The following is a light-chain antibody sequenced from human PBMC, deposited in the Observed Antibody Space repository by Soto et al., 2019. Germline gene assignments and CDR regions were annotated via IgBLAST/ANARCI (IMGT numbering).Light chain of an antibody. CDR2: DAS. CDR3: QQYENYWT. J-gene: IGKJ1*01. Sequence: DIQMTQSPSTRSATAGDRVTITCRASQSISSWLAWYQHKPGKAPKLLIYDASNLDSGVPSRFSGSGSGTAVSLTISNRPPDDCSTYYCQQYENYWTFGRGTRVEIK. CDR1: QSISSW. V-gene: IGKV1-5*01.